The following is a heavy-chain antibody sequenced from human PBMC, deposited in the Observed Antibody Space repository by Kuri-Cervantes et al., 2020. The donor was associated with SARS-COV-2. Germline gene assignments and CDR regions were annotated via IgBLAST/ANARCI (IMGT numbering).Heavy chain of an antibody. J-gene: IGHJ5*02. V-gene: IGHV3-7*01. Sequence: GESLKISCAASGFTFSSYWMSWVRQAPGKGLEWVANIKQDGSEKYYVDSVKGRFTISRDNAKNSLYLQMNSLRAEDTAVHYCARDARTTALHNWFDPWGQGTLVTVSS. D-gene: IGHD4-17*01. CDR1: GFTFSSYW. CDR3: ARDARTTALHNWFDP. CDR2: IKQDGSEK.